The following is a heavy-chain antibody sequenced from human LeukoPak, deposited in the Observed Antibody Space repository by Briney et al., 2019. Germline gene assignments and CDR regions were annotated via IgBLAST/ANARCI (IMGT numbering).Heavy chain of an antibody. V-gene: IGHV3-9*03. CDR3: AKAGLNGDYVDY. CDR1: GFTFDDYA. Sequence: GRSLRLSCAASGFTFDDYAMHWVRQAPGKGLEWVSGISWNSGSIGYADSVKGRFTISRDNAKNSLYLQMNSLRAEDMALYHCAKAGLNGDYVDYWGQGTLVTVSS. CDR2: ISWNSGSI. D-gene: IGHD4-17*01. J-gene: IGHJ4*02.